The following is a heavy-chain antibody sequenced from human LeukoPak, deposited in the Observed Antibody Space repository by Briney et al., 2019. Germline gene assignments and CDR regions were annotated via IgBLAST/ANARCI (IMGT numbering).Heavy chain of an antibody. CDR3: ARDLYSSGWYRIFDY. CDR2: IIPIFGTA. J-gene: IGHJ4*02. V-gene: IGHV1-69*06. CDR1: GGTFSSYA. D-gene: IGHD6-19*01. Sequence: SVKVSCKASGGTFSSYAISWVRQAPGQGLEWMGGIIPIFGTANYAQKFQGGVTITADKSTSTAYMELSSLRSEDTAVYYCARDLYSSGWYRIFDYWGQGTLVTVSS.